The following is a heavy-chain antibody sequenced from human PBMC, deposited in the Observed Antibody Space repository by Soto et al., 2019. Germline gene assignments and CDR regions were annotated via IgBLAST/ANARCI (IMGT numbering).Heavy chain of an antibody. CDR1: GFTFSSYV. V-gene: IGHV3-23*01. CDR2: ISGSGGRT. CDR3: ASGGYWVYYGMDV. D-gene: IGHD3-22*01. Sequence: SGGSLRLSCAASGFTFSSYVMSWVRQAPGKGLEWVSAISGSGGRTYYADSVKGRFTISRDNSKDTLYLQMNSLRAADTAVYYCASGGYWVYYGMDVWGPGTRVTVSS. J-gene: IGHJ6*02.